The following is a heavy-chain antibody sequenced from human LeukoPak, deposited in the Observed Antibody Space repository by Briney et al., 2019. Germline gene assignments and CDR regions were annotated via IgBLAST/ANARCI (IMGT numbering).Heavy chain of an antibody. CDR1: GFTFSSYA. V-gene: IGHV3-30-3*01. CDR2: ISYDGSNK. J-gene: IGHJ4*02. CDR3: ARAGGSGWPGY. Sequence: PGRSLRLSCAASGFTFSSYAMHWVRQAPGKGLEWVAVISYDGSNKYYADSVKGRFTISRDNSKNTLYPQMNSLRAEDTAVYYCARAGGSGWPGYWGQGTLVTVSS. D-gene: IGHD6-19*01.